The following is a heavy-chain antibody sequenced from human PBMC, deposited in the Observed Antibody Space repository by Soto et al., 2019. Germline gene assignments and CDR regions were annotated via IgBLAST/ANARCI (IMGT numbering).Heavy chain of an antibody. J-gene: IGHJ5*02. CDR1: GGSISSYY. Sequence: SETLSLTCTVSGGSISSYYWSWIRQPPGKGLEWIGYIYYSGSTNYNPSLKSRVTISVDTSKNQFSLKLSSVTAADTAVYYCARTSVIDYGDYGRHRWFDPWGQGTLVTVSS. V-gene: IGHV4-59*08. CDR3: ARTSVIDYGDYGRHRWFDP. CDR2: IYYSGST. D-gene: IGHD4-17*01.